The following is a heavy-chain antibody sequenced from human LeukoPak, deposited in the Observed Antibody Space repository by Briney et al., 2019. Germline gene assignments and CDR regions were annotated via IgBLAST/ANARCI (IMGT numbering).Heavy chain of an antibody. CDR2: IYYSGST. J-gene: IGHJ4*02. D-gene: IGHD5-18*01. CDR3: ARLGIQLWLRDFDY. V-gene: IGHV4-39*01. CDR1: GGSISSSSYY. Sequence: SETLSLTCTVSGGSISSSSYYGGWIRQPPGKGLEWIGSIYYSGSTYYNPSLKSRVTISVDTSKNQFSLKLSSVTAADTAVYYCARLGIQLWLRDFDYWGQGTLVTVSS.